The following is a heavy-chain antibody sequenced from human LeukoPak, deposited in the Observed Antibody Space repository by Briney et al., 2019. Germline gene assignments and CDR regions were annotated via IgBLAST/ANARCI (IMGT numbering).Heavy chain of an antibody. D-gene: IGHD3-3*01. J-gene: IGHJ4*02. Sequence: SVKVSGKASGGTFSSYAISWVRQAPGQGLEWMGGIIPIFGTANYAQKFQGRVTITADESTSTAYTELSSLRSEDTAVYYCARKTLRFLDPFDYWGQGTLVTVSS. V-gene: IGHV1-69*13. CDR1: GGTFSSYA. CDR2: IIPIFGTA. CDR3: ARKTLRFLDPFDY.